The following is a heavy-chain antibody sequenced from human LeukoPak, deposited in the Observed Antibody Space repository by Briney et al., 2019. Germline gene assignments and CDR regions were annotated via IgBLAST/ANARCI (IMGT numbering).Heavy chain of an antibody. Sequence: ASVKVSCKSSGYTFTNYGLSWVRHAPGQGLEWMGWINTYSGATNSARKFQGRVTMTIDSSTSTVYMELRSLRSDYTAVYYCAIGPRGYSGYEPDYWGQGTLVTVSS. V-gene: IGHV1-18*01. CDR3: AIGPRGYSGYEPDY. CDR2: INTYSGAT. J-gene: IGHJ4*02. CDR1: GYTFTNYG. D-gene: IGHD5-12*01.